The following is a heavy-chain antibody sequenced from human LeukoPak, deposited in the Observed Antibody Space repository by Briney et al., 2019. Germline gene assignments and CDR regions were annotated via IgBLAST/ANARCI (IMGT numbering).Heavy chain of an antibody. D-gene: IGHD4-11*01. CDR3: ARGPAYSNYGAYYSYDMVV. CDR1: GYTFTSHD. Sequence: ASVTVSYKASGYTFTSHDNNLVRQATAHGLGWMGWMNPNSGNIGYAQKFQGRVTITRNTFISTAYMELSSLRSEDTAVYCCARGPAYSNYGAYYSYDMVVWGKGTTVTVSS. J-gene: IGHJ6*03. V-gene: IGHV1-8*01. CDR2: MNPNSGNI.